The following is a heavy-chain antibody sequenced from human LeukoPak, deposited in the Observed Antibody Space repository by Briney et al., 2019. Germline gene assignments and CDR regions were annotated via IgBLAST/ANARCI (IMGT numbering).Heavy chain of an antibody. CDR3: ARVGYYDSSGSRYFQH. CDR1: GGTFSSYA. CDR2: IIPIFGTA. D-gene: IGHD3-22*01. Sequence: EASVKVSCKASGGTFSSYAISWVRQAPGQGLEWMGGIIPIFGTANYAQKFQGRVTITADESTSTAYMELSSLRSEDTAVYYCARVGYYDSSGSRYFQHWGQGTLVTVSS. J-gene: IGHJ1*01. V-gene: IGHV1-69*13.